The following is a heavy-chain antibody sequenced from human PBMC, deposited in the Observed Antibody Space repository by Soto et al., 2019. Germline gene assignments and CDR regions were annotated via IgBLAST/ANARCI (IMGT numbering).Heavy chain of an antibody. D-gene: IGHD2-15*01. CDR3: AREYSSGMEV. CDR2: ISYDGSNK. J-gene: IGHJ6*02. V-gene: IGHV3-30*09. CDR1: AFTFSNYG. Sequence: LRLSGAASAFTFSNYGLRWVRQAPGKGLEWVAAISYDGSNKYYADPVKGRFAISRDNSKNTLYLQMNSLRAEDRAMYYFAREYSSGMEVSGPGPKVNVSS.